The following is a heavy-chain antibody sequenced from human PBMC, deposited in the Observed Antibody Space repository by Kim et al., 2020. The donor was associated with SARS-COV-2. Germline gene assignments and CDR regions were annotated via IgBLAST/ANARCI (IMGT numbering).Heavy chain of an antibody. D-gene: IGHD3-3*01. J-gene: IGHJ4*02. CDR1: GGSISSYY. CDR3: ARVRKYTIFYGAPSPGPYYFDY. Sequence: SETLSLTCTVSGGSISSYYWSWIRQPPGKGLEWIGYIYYSGSTNYNPSLKSRVTISVDTSKNQFSLKLSSVTAADTAVYYCARVRKYTIFYGAPSPGPYYFDYWGQGTLVTVSS. V-gene: IGHV4-59*13. CDR2: IYYSGST.